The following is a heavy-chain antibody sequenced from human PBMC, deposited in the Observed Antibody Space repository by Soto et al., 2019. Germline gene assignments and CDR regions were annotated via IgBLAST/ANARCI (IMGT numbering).Heavy chain of an antibody. CDR1: GYIFSNFR. J-gene: IGHJ6*02. Sequence: ASVKVSCKASGYIFSNFRLSWVRRAPGQGLEWMGWISGYNGNTNSAEKFQGRVTMTTDTSTSTAYMEVRSLTSDDTAVYYCARDKGYGFGWSSSSGMDVWGQGTTVTVSS. CDR2: ISGYNGNT. CDR3: ARDKGYGFGWSSSSGMDV. V-gene: IGHV1-18*01. D-gene: IGHD5-18*01.